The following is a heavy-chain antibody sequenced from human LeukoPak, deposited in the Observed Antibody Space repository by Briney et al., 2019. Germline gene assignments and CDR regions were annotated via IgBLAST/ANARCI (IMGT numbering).Heavy chain of an antibody. V-gene: IGHV1-18*01. CDR2: ISAYNGNT. D-gene: IGHD6-19*01. CDR3: AREKGEGYSSGWYYFDY. J-gene: IGHJ4*02. CDR1: GYTFTSYG. Sequence: GASVKVSCKASGYTFTSYGISWVRQAPGQGLEWMGWISAYNGNTNYAQKFQGRVTITTDESTSTAYMELSSLRSEDTAVYYCAREKGEGYSSGWYYFDYWGQGTLVTVSS.